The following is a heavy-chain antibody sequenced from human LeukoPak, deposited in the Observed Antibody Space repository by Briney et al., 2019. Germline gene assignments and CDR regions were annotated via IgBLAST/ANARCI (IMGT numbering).Heavy chain of an antibody. J-gene: IGHJ4*02. CDR3: ARVDYGDYSKDFDY. D-gene: IGHD4-17*01. CDR1: GGSISSSSYY. Sequence: SETLSLTCTVSGGSISSSSYYWGWIRQPPGKGLEWIGSIYYSGSTYYNPSLKSRVTISVDTSKNQFSLKLSSVTAADTAVYYCARVDYGDYSKDFDYWGQGSLVTVSS. V-gene: IGHV4-39*07. CDR2: IYYSGST.